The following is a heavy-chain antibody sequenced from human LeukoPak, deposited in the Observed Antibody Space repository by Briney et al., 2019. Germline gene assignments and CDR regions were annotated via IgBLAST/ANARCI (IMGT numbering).Heavy chain of an antibody. Sequence: PGGSLRLSCAASGFTFSSYDIHWVRQAPGKGLEWVAFIRYDGSNKYYADSVRGRFTISRDNSKNTLYLQVNSLRAEDTAVYYCAKANYGDYPCFDYWGQGTLVTVSS. D-gene: IGHD4-17*01. V-gene: IGHV3-30*02. J-gene: IGHJ4*02. CDR2: IRYDGSNK. CDR1: GFTFSSYD. CDR3: AKANYGDYPCFDY.